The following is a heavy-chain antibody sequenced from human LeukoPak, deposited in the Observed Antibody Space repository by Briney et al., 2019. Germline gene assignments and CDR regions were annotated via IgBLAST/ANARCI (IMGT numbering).Heavy chain of an antibody. D-gene: IGHD3-10*01. CDR1: GYTFTSYY. V-gene: IGHV1-46*01. Sequence: GASVKVSCKASGYTFTSYYMHWVRQAPGQGLEWMGIINPSGGSTSYAQKFQGRVTMTRDTSTSTVYKELSSLRSEDTAVYYCARLMVRGVSPCGMDVWGQGTTVTVSS. CDR2: INPSGGST. J-gene: IGHJ6*02. CDR3: ARLMVRGVSPCGMDV.